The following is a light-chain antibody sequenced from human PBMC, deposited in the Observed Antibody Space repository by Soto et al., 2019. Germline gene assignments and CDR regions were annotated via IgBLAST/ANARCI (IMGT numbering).Light chain of an antibody. CDR2: GSS. CDR3: QQYGSSPQDT. CDR1: HSISTSY. V-gene: IGKV3-20*01. J-gene: IGKJ1*01. Sequence: EIVMTQSPATLSVAPVERSSLSFSSSHSISTSYLAWYQQKPGQAPRLLIYGSSSRATGIPDRFSGSGSGTDFTLTISSLEPEDFAVYYCQQYGSSPQDTFGQGTKVDIK.